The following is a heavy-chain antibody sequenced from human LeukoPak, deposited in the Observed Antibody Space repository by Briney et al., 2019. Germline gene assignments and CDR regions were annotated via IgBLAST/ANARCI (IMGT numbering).Heavy chain of an antibody. D-gene: IGHD2-2*01. CDR2: IYTSGST. CDR3: ARSKAHLSTSWYGTWFDP. V-gene: IGHV4-61*02. CDR1: GGSISSGRYY. J-gene: IGHJ5*02. Sequence: SETLSLTCTVSGGSISSGRYYWSWIRQPAGKGLEWIGRIYTSGSTNHNPSLKSRVTISVDTSKNQFSLKLSSVTAADTAVYYCARSKAHLSTSWYGTWFDPWGQGTLVTVSS.